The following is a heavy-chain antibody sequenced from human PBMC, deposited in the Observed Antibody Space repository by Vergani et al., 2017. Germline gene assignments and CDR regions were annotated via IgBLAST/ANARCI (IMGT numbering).Heavy chain of an antibody. V-gene: IGHV1-2*02. CDR2: INPNSGGT. J-gene: IGHJ4*02. CDR3: ARDAAIFGVVILNPVYYFDY. D-gene: IGHD3-3*01. CDR1: GYTFTGYY. Sequence: QVQLVQSGAEVKKPGSSVKVSCKASGYTFTGYYMQWVRQAPGQGLEWMGWINPNSGGTNYAQKFQGRVTMTRDTSISTAYMELSRLRSDDTAVYYCARDAAIFGVVILNPVYYFDYWGQGTLVTVSS.